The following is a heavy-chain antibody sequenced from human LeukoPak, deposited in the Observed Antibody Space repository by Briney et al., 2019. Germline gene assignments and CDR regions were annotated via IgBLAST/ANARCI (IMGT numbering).Heavy chain of an antibody. CDR2: IRPSGDNT. CDR3: AREDFSSQDGVFDY. Sequence: GGSLRLSCAASGFTFSSYDMTWVRQAPGRGLEWVSSIRPSGDNTYYADSVKGRFTISRDNSKNTLYLQMNSLRAEDTAVYYCAREDFSSQDGVFDYWGQGTLVTVSS. CDR1: GFTFSSYD. V-gene: IGHV3-23*01. D-gene: IGHD2-8*01. J-gene: IGHJ4*02.